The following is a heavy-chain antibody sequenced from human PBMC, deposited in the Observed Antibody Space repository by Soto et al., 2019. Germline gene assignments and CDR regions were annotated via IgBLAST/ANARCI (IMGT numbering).Heavy chain of an antibody. D-gene: IGHD5-12*01. J-gene: IGHJ6*02. Sequence: GGSLRLSCAASGFTFSSYAMHWVRQAPGKGLEWVAVISYDGSNKYYADSVKGRFTISRDNSKNTLYLQMNSLRAEDTAVYYCARQTVNAMATIIQDGMDVWGQGTTVTVSS. CDR3: ARQTVNAMATIIQDGMDV. CDR2: ISYDGSNK. CDR1: GFTFSSYA. V-gene: IGHV3-30-3*01.